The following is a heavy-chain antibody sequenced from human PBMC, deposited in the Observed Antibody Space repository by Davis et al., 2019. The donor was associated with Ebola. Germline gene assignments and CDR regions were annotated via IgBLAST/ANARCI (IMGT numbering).Heavy chain of an antibody. Sequence: MPSETLSLTCALYGGSFSGYYWSWIRRPPGKGLEWIGEINHSGSTNYNPSLKSRVTISVDTSKNQFSLKLSSVTAADTAVYYCARGGFWSAYGRWGQGTLVTVSS. V-gene: IGHV4-34*01. CDR1: GGSFSGYY. CDR3: ARGGFWSAYGR. D-gene: IGHD3-3*01. J-gene: IGHJ4*02. CDR2: INHSGST.